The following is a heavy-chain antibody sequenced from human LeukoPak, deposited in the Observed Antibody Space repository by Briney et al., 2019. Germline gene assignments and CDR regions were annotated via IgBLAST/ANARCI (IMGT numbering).Heavy chain of an antibody. V-gene: IGHV4-59*12. CDR2: IYYSGST. CDR3: ARESSTWPYYFDY. CDR1: GGSISSYY. J-gene: IGHJ4*02. D-gene: IGHD6-13*01. Sequence: PSETLSLTCTVSGGSISSYYWSWIRQPPGKGLEWIGYIYYSGSTNYNPSLKSRVTISVDTSKDQFSLKLNSVTAADTAVYFCARESSTWPYYFDYWGQGALVTVSS.